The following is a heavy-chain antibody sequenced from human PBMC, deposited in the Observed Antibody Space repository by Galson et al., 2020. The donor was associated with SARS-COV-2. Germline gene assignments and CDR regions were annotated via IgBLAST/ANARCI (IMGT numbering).Heavy chain of an antibody. J-gene: IGHJ4*02. V-gene: IGHV3-33*01. CDR1: GFTFSSYG. CDR2: IWYDGSNK. D-gene: IGHD6-13*01. Sequence: GGSLRLSCAASGFTFSSYGMHWVRQAPGKGLEWVAVIWYDGSNKYYADSVKGRFTISRDNSKNTLYLQMNSLRAEDTAVYYCATELIAGMSGLDYWGQGTLVTVSS. CDR3: ATELIAGMSGLDY.